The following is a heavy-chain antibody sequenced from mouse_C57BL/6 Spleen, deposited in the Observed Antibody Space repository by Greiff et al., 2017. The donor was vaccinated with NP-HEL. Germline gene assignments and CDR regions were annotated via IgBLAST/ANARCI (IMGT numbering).Heavy chain of an antibody. CDR2: IYPRSGNT. CDR3: ARFTTVVVDY. V-gene: IGHV1-81*01. D-gene: IGHD1-1*01. CDR1: GYTFTSYG. Sequence: VQLQQSGAELARPGASVKLSCKASGYTFTSYGISWVKQRTGQGLEWIGEIYPRSGNTYYNEKFKGKATLTADKSSSTAYMELRSLTSEDSAVYFCARFTTVVVDYWGQSTTLTVSS. J-gene: IGHJ2*01.